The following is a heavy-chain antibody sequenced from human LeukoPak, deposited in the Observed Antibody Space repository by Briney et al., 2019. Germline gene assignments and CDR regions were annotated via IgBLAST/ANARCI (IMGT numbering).Heavy chain of an antibody. D-gene: IGHD1-26*01. CDR2: IYSGGST. V-gene: IGHV3-66*01. CDR1: GFTVSSNY. J-gene: IGHJ1*01. Sequence: GGSLRLSCAASGFTVSSNYMSWVRQAPGKGLEWVSVIYSGGSTYYADSVKGRFTISRDNSKNTLYLQMNSLRAEDTAVYYCATDPSYSGSYWGYFQHWGQGTLVTVSS. CDR3: ATDPSYSGSYWGYFQH.